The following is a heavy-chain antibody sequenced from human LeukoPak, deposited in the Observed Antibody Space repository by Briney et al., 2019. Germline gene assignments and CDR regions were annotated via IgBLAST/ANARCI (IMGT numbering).Heavy chain of an antibody. Sequence: SETLSLTCTVSGGSISSGNYYWSWIRQPAGKGLEWIGRIYTSGSTNYNPSLKSRVTISVDTSKNQFSLKLSSVTAADTAVYYCARDSYYYDSSGYYRYDYWGQGTLVTVSS. V-gene: IGHV4-61*02. CDR1: GGSISSGNYY. CDR3: ARDSYYYDSSGYYRYDY. D-gene: IGHD3-22*01. CDR2: IYTSGST. J-gene: IGHJ4*02.